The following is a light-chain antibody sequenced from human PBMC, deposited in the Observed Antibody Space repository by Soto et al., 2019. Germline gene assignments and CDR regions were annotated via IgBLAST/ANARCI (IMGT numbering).Light chain of an antibody. V-gene: IGKV3-20*01. CDR2: AAS. CDR1: QSVNSNF. J-gene: IGKJ3*01. CDR3: QQCGISPFT. Sequence: EIVLTQSPATLSVSPGEGATLSCRASQSVNSNFLGWYQQKPGQAPSLLIYAASSRATGISDRFSGRGSETDFTFTISSLEPEDFAVYYCQQCGISPFTFGPGTKVDLK.